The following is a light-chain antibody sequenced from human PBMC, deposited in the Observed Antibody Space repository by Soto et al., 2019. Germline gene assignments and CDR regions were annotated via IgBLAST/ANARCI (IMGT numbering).Light chain of an antibody. Sequence: EVVLTPSPATQSVKPRDRANLSSRASQDIGSAVAWYHQRSGQAPRLLIFDASIRVPTTPARFSGSVSGTEFTLTISSLESEDFAVYFCQQDGVLLRTFGQGTNVDIK. V-gene: IGKV3-15*01. CDR2: DAS. CDR3: QQDGVLLRT. CDR1: QDIGSA. J-gene: IGKJ1*01.